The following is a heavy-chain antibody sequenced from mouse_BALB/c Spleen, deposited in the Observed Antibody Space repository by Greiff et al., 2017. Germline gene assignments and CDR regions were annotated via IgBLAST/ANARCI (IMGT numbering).Heavy chain of an antibody. V-gene: IGHV14-1*02. CDR1: GFTFNDYY. J-gene: IGHJ2*01. CDR2: IDPENGNT. CDR3: DRRYDVTDYFAY. Sequence: VQLQQSGAELVRPGASVKLSCTASGFTFNDYYMHWVQQRPEQGLEWIGWIDPENGNTIYDPKFQGKASITADTSSNTAYLQLSSLTSEDTAVYYWDRRYDVTDYFAYWGQGTPLTVSS. D-gene: IGHD2-14*01.